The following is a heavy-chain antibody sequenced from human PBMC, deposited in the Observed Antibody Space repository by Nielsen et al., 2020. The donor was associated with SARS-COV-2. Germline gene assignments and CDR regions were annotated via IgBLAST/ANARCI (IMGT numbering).Heavy chain of an antibody. CDR2: INHSGST. CDR1: GGSFSGYY. D-gene: IGHD3-10*01. Sequence: SETLSLTCAVYGGSFSGYYWSWIRQPPGKGLEWIGEINHSGSTNYNPSLKSRVTISVDTSKNQFSLKLSSVTAADTAVYYCAGLGNLSGVDYWGQGTLVTVSS. V-gene: IGHV4-34*01. J-gene: IGHJ4*02. CDR3: AGLGNLSGVDY.